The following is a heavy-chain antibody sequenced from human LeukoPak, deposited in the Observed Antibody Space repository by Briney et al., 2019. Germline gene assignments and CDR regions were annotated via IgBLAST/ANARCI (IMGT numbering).Heavy chain of an antibody. J-gene: IGHJ4*02. CDR1: GFTFSNYA. CDR3: ARGFRYYGSGIDY. CDR2: ISGSGGST. D-gene: IGHD3-10*01. V-gene: IGHV3-23*01. Sequence: GGSLRLSCAASGFTFSNYAMTWVRQAPGKGLEWVSAISGSGGSTYYADSVKGRFTISRDNSKYTLYLQMNSLSAEDTAVYYCARGFRYYGSGIDYWGQGTLVTVSS.